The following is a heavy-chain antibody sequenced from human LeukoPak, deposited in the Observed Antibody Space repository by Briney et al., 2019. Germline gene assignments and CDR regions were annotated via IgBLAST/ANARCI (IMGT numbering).Heavy chain of an antibody. Sequence: ASVTVSCKASGYTFTSYAMHWVRQAPGQRLEWMGWINAGNGNTKYSQKFQGRVTITRDTSASTAYMELSSLRSEDTAVYYCASAERRWLRNYEGDAFDIWGQGTMVTVSS. CDR2: INAGNGNT. J-gene: IGHJ3*02. CDR3: ASAERRWLRNYEGDAFDI. V-gene: IGHV1-3*01. CDR1: GYTFTSYA. D-gene: IGHD5-24*01.